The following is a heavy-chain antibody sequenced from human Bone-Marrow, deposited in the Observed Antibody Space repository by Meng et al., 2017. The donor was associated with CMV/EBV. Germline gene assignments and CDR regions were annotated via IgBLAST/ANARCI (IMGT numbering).Heavy chain of an antibody. CDR3: ARFPGPYSSSSAQHYYYGMDV. D-gene: IGHD6-6*01. Sequence: GSLRLSCTVSGGSVSRGSYYWNWIRQTPGKGLEWIGNIYYNGGTNYNPSLKSRVTISVDTSKNQFSLKLSSVTAADTAVYHCARFPGPYSSSSAQHYYYGMDVWGQGTTVTV. CDR1: GGSVSRGSYY. J-gene: IGHJ6*02. CDR2: IYYNGGT. V-gene: IGHV4-61*01.